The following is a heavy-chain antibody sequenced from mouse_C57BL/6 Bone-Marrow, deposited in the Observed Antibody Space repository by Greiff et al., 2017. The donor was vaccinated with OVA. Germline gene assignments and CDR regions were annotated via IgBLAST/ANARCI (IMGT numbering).Heavy chain of an antibody. CDR2: FHPYNDDT. Sequence: VQLQQSGAELVKPGASVKMSCKASGYTFTTYPIEWMKQNHGKSLECIGNFHPYNDDTKYNEKFKGKATLTVEKSSSTVYLELSRLTSDDAAVYYCARRKGDGYAWFAYWGQGTLVTVSA. D-gene: IGHD2-2*01. CDR3: ARRKGDGYAWFAY. CDR1: GYTFTTYP. V-gene: IGHV1-47*01. J-gene: IGHJ3*01.